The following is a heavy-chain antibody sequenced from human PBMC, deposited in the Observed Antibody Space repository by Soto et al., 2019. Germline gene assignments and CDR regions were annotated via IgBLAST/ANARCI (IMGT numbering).Heavy chain of an antibody. V-gene: IGHV1-18*01. Sequence: ASVKVSCKTSGYTFFSYGISWVRQAPGQGLEWMGWISGYSGNTNYAQKFQARVTMTADTSTRTAYMELRSLRSDDTAFYYCARKSSILSWFDPWGQGTLVTVSS. J-gene: IGHJ5*02. CDR3: ARKSSILSWFDP. D-gene: IGHD3-9*01. CDR2: ISGYSGNT. CDR1: GYTFFSYG.